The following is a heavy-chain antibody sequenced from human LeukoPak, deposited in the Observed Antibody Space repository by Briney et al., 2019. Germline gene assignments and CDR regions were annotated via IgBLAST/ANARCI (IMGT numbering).Heavy chain of an antibody. CDR1: GYTFTNYG. Sequence: ASVKVSCKASGYTFTNYGIGWVRQAPGQGLEWMGWISTYNGNTNHAQNFQGRVTMTTDTSTSTAYMELRSLRSDDTAVYYCARGGYDFWSGYYSWFDPWGQGTLVTVSS. CDR3: ARGGYDFWSGYYSWFDP. V-gene: IGHV1-18*01. J-gene: IGHJ5*02. D-gene: IGHD3-3*01. CDR2: ISTYNGNT.